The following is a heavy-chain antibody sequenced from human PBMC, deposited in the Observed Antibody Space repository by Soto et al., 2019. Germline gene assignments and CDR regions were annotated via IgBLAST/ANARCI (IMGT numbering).Heavy chain of an antibody. CDR1: GFTFRSYA. Sequence: GGSLRLSCAASGFTFRSYAMQWGRQAPGKGLEWVAVISHDGRVQYYADSVKGRFTISRDNSKDTLSLQMNSLRAEDTAVYYCAKEGTIKRSYYFDFWGQGT. CDR2: ISHDGRVQ. V-gene: IGHV3-30*18. D-gene: IGHD2-21*01. CDR3: AKEGTIKRSYYFDF. J-gene: IGHJ4*02.